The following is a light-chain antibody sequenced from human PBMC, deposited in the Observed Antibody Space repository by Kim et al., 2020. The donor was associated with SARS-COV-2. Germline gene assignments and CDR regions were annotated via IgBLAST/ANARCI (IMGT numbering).Light chain of an antibody. V-gene: IGKV3-20*01. CDR1: QSVYSSY. CDR3: HQYGSSPST. CDR2: DAS. Sequence: CLGERATLSCRASQSVYSSYLAWYQQKPGQAPRLLIYDASNRATGIPDRFSGSGSETDFTLTINRLESEDFAVYYCHQYGSSPSTFGQGTKVDIK. J-gene: IGKJ1*01.